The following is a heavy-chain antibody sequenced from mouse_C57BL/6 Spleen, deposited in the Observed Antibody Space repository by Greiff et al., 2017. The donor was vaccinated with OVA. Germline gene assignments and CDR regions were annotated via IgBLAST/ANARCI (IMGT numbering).Heavy chain of an antibody. CDR2: ISYDGSN. V-gene: IGHV3-6*01. CDR3: ARNYGGEAWFAY. D-gene: IGHD1-1*01. CDR1: GYSITSGYY. Sequence: DVQLVESGPGLVKPSQSLSLTCSVTGYSITSGYYWNWIRQFPGNKLEWMGYISYDGSNNYNPSLKNRISITRDTSKNQFFLKLNSVTAEDTATXYCARNYGGEAWFAYWGKGTLVTVSA. J-gene: IGHJ3*01.